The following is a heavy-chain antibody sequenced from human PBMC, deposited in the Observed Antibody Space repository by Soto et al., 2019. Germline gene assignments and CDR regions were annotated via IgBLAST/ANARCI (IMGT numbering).Heavy chain of an antibody. D-gene: IGHD4-17*01. Sequence: EVQLLESGGGLVQPGGSLRLSCAASGFTFSSYAMNWVRQAPGKGLEWVSVISGSGGSTYYADAVKGRFTISRDNSKNTLYLQMHSLRAEDTAVYYCAKRTVGWYFDLWGRGPLVTVSS. CDR3: AKRTVGWYFDL. V-gene: IGHV3-23*01. CDR1: GFTFSSYA. CDR2: ISGSGGST. J-gene: IGHJ2*01.